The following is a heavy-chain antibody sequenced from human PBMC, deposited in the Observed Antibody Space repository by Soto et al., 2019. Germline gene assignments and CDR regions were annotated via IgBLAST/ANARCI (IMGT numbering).Heavy chain of an antibody. CDR3: ARDLRSQGYSGYDMGAFDY. V-gene: IGHV3-7*01. CDR2: IKQDGSEK. Sequence: GGSLRLSCAASGFTCSSYWMSWVRQAPGKGLEWVANIKQDGSEKYYVDSVKGRFTISRDNAKNSLYLQMNSLRAEDTAVYYCARDLRSQGYSGYDMGAFDYWGQGTLVTVS. D-gene: IGHD5-12*01. CDR1: GFTCSSYW. J-gene: IGHJ4*02.